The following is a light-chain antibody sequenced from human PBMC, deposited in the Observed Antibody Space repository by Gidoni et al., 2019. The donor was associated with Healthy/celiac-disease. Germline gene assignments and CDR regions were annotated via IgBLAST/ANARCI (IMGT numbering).Light chain of an antibody. CDR3: HQSSSLPLT. Sequence: ETVQTQSPDFQSVTPKEKVTITCRASTNIGSSLHWYQQKPDKAPKLLIKYASQSITGVPSRFSGSGSGTDFTLTIKRLEAEDAAAYYCHQSSSLPLTFXGXTKVEIK. V-gene: IGKV6D-21*02. CDR1: TNIGSS. J-gene: IGKJ4*01. CDR2: YAS.